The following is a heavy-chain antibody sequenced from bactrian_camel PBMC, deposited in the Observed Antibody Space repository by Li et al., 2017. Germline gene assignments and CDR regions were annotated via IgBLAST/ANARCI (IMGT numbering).Heavy chain of an antibody. CDR1: GFTFSSLF. Sequence: VQLVESGGGLVQPGGSLRLSCAASGFTFSSLFMNWVRQAPGKGLEWVSGIDSWRGRTTYYADTVKGRFTVSRDNANNTVNLMMNSLKPEDTAMYYCAANFGPYCSGPYLARRANFLGQGTQVTVS. D-gene: IGHD2*01. V-gene: IGHV3S40*01. J-gene: IGHJ4*01. CDR2: IDSWRGRTT.